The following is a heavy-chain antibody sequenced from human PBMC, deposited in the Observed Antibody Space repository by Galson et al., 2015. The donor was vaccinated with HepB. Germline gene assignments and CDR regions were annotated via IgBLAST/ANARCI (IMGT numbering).Heavy chain of an antibody. CDR2: IYYSGNT. CDR1: GGSVTISDSY. J-gene: IGHJ5*02. CDR3: ARLLGTTKGWFDP. Sequence: SETLSLTCAVSGGSVTISDSYWGWIRQPPGKGLEWIASIYYSGNTYYNPSLKSRVTISVDTSKNQFSLRLTSVTAADTAVYSCARLLGTTKGWFDPWGQGTLVTVSS. V-gene: IGHV4-39*01. D-gene: IGHD1-1*01.